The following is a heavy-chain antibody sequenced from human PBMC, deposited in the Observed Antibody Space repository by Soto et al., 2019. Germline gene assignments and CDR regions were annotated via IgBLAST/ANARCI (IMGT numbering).Heavy chain of an antibody. Sequence: QVQLQESGPGLVKASETLSLTCAVSGDSISSNNYWTWVRQPPGKGLEWIGEIYHSGRTNYNAALQSRVTISIDKSKNEVSLKLSSVTEADTAMYYCVRYKWPCFDSWGQGTLVTVPS. CDR1: GDSISSNNY. CDR3: VRYKWPCFDS. CDR2: IYHSGRT. J-gene: IGHJ5*01. V-gene: IGHV4-4*02. D-gene: IGHD1-20*01.